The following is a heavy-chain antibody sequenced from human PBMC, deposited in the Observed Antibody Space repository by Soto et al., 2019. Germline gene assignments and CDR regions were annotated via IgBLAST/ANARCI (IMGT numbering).Heavy chain of an antibody. Sequence: SETLSLTCAVSGGSISSGGYSWSWIRQPPGKGLEWIGYIYHSGSTYYNPSLKSRVTISVDRSKNQFSLKLSSVTAADTAVYYCARANYSHYYYGMDVWGQGTTVTVSS. D-gene: IGHD4-4*01. CDR3: ARANYSHYYYGMDV. CDR2: IYHSGST. V-gene: IGHV4-30-2*01. CDR1: GGSISSGGYS. J-gene: IGHJ6*02.